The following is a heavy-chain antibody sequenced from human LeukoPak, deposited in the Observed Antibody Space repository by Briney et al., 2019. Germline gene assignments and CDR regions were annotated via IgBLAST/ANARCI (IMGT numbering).Heavy chain of an antibody. D-gene: IGHD2-15*01. CDR3: AKDGGRVLDY. CDR2: IKYDGGNK. V-gene: IGHV3-30*18. J-gene: IGHJ4*02. Sequence: GGSLRLSCAASGFTFSSYGMHWVRQAPGKGLEWVAVIKYDGGNKYYGDSVKGRLTISRDNSKNTLYLQMSSLRAEDTAVYYCAKDGGRVLDYWGQGTLVTVSS. CDR1: GFTFSSYG.